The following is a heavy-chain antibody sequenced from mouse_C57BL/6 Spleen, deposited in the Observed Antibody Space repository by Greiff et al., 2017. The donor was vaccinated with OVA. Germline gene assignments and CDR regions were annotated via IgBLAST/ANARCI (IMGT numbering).Heavy chain of an antibody. Sequence: VQLQQPGAELVKPGASVKLSCKASGYTFTSYWMQWVKQRPGQGLEWIGEIDPSDSYTNYNQKFKGKATLPVDTSSSTAYMQLSSLTSEDSAVYYCARAYYSNYGAYWGQGTLVTVSA. CDR3: ARAYYSNYGAY. V-gene: IGHV1-50*01. D-gene: IGHD2-5*01. CDR1: GYTFTSYW. CDR2: IDPSDSYT. J-gene: IGHJ3*01.